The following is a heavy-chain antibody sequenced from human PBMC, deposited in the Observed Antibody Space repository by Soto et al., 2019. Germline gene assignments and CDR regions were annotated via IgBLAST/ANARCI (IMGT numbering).Heavy chain of an antibody. V-gene: IGHV3-30*18. D-gene: IGHD3-3*01. CDR3: AKTRTIFGVVSRHYFDY. J-gene: IGHJ4*02. CDR2: TSYDGSKT. Sequence: GGSLRLSCAASGFSFSDYGMHWVRQPPGKGLEWVAYTSYDGSKTYYADSVMGRFTISRDNSKNTLFLQMNSLRPEDTAMYYCAKTRTIFGVVSRHYFDYWGQGTRVTVSS. CDR1: GFSFSDYG.